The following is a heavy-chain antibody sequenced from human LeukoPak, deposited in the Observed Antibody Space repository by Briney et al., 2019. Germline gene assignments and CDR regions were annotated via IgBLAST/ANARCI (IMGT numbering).Heavy chain of an antibody. CDR3: AKDRGTTKYYDILTGSLN. CDR2: ISGSGGST. V-gene: IGHV3-23*01. CDR1: GFTFSSYA. J-gene: IGHJ4*02. Sequence: GGSLRLSCAASGFTFSSYAMSWVRQAPGKGLEWVSAISGSGGSTYYADSVKGRFTISRDNSKNTLYLQVNSLRAEDTAVYYCAKDRGTTKYYDILTGSLNWGQGTLVTVSS. D-gene: IGHD3-9*01.